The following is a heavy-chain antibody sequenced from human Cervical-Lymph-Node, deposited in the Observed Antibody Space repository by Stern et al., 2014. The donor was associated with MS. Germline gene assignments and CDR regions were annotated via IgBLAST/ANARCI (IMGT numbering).Heavy chain of an antibody. Sequence: VQLVESGAEVKKPGESLKISCKASRDSFTHYWIGWVRQMPGKGLEWMGIIFPGASNPNYSPSFEGQVTFSVDSSTSTASLQWSSLKASDTAIYYCARHHGRSPTPFDSWGQGTRVTVSS. CDR1: RDSFTHYW. V-gene: IGHV5-51*01. J-gene: IGHJ4*02. D-gene: IGHD5-24*01. CDR3: ARHHGRSPTPFDS. CDR2: IFPGASNP.